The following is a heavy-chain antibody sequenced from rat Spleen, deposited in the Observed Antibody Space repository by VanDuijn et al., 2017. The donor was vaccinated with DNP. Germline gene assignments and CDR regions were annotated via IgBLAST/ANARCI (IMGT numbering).Heavy chain of an antibody. CDR2: INKDSSII. D-gene: IGHD1-4*01. CDR1: GFNFNDYW. Sequence: EVKLVESGGGLVQPGRSLKLSCAASGFNFNDYWMGWVRQAPGKGLEWIGEINKDSSIINYTPSLKDKFTISRDNAQNTLYLQMNNLRSEDTATYYCARGNYPGINTFDYWGQGVMVTVSS. CDR3: ARGNYPGINTFDY. J-gene: IGHJ2*01. V-gene: IGHV4-2*01.